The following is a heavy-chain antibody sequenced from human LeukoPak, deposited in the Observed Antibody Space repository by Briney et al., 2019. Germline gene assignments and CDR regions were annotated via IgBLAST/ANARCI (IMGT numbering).Heavy chain of an antibody. CDR1: GGSISSYY. CDR2: IYTSGST. Sequence: PSETLSLTCTVSGGSISSYYWSWLRQPAGKGLEWIGRIYTSGSTNYNPSLKSRVTMSVDTSKNQFSLKLSSVTAADTAVYYCARDRPDYGDSNWFDPWGQGTLVTVSS. D-gene: IGHD4-17*01. J-gene: IGHJ5*02. CDR3: ARDRPDYGDSNWFDP. V-gene: IGHV4-4*07.